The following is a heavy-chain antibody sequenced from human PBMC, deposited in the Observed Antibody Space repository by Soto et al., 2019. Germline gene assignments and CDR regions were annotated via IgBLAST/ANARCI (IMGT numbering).Heavy chain of an antibody. CDR1: GYAFTTYG. V-gene: IGHV1-18*01. Sequence: QGHLVQSGAEVKKPGASVKVSCKGSGYAFTTYGITWVRQAHGQGLERMRWISAHNGNTKYAQKLQGRVTVTRDTAESTAYMELTSMRSDDTAVYYLARGRYGEYWGQGALVPVSS. J-gene: IGHJ4*02. CDR3: ARGRYGEY. D-gene: IGHD3-10*01. CDR2: ISAHNGNT.